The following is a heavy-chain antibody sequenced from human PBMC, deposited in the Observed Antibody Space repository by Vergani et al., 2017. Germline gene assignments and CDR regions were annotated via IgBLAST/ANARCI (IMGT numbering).Heavy chain of an antibody. Sequence: QVQLVESGGGVVQRGGSLRLSCATSGFTLSNYDMQWIRQGPGKGLEFVAFIQFAGSNQYYADSVKGRFTLSRDFSKNTLYLQMNSLRTDDTATYYCAKHFRGWGIDYWGQRTQVIVSS. CDR2: IQFAGSNQ. J-gene: IGHJ4*02. CDR1: GFTLSNYD. CDR3: AKHFRGWGIDY. V-gene: IGHV3-30*02. D-gene: IGHD3-16*01.